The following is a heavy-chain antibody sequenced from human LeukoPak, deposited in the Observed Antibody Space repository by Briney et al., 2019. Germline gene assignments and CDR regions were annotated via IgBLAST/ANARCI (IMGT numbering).Heavy chain of an antibody. V-gene: IGHV1-18*01. Sequence: ASLKDSCKASVYTLSSYGISCVRPAPWQGLEWMGWISAYDGNTDYAQNLQGRVTMTTDTSTSTAYMELRSLRSDDTAVYYCARAVRGYSYAYLPYWGQGTLVTVSS. CDR1: VYTLSSYG. D-gene: IGHD5-18*01. J-gene: IGHJ4*02. CDR2: ISAYDGNT. CDR3: ARAVRGYSYAYLPY.